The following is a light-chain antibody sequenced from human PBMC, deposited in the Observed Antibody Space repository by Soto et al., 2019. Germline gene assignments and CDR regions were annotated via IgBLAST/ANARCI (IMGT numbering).Light chain of an antibody. V-gene: IGKV1-33*01. CDR1: QDISNY. CDR3: QQYDNLPIT. J-gene: IGKJ5*01. CDR2: DAS. Sequence: DIQMTQSPSSLSASVGDRVTITCQASQDISNYLNWYQQKPGKAPKLLIYDASNLETGVPSRFSGSECGTDFTFTISSLQPEDIATYYCQQYDNLPITFGQGTRLEIK.